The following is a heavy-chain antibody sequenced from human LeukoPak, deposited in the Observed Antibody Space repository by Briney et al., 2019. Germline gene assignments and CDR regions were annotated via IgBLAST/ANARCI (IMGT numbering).Heavy chain of an antibody. Sequence: ASVKVSCKASGYNFNDYCMHWVRQAPGQGLEWMGRINSNSGGTSYAQNFQGRVTMTRDTSISTAYMEVSGLTSDDTAVYYCARGGSGSGYLYYFDSWGQGTLVCVSS. V-gene: IGHV1-2*06. CDR1: GYNFNDYC. D-gene: IGHD3-10*01. CDR2: INSNSGGT. J-gene: IGHJ4*02. CDR3: ARGGSGSGYLYYFDS.